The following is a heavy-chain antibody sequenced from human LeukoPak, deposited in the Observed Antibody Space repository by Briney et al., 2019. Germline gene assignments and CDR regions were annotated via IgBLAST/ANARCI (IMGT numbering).Heavy chain of an antibody. V-gene: IGHV4-34*01. D-gene: IGHD3-3*01. Sequence: SETLSLTCAVYGGSFSGFYWNWIRQPPGKGLEWIGEIDHSRSTYYNPSLKSRVTISVDTSKNQFSLKLSSVTAADTAVYYCARHNFWSGYYPPYYYYYMDVWGKGTTVTVSS. CDR1: GGSFSGFY. CDR2: IDHSRST. CDR3: ARHNFWSGYYPPYYYYYMDV. J-gene: IGHJ6*03.